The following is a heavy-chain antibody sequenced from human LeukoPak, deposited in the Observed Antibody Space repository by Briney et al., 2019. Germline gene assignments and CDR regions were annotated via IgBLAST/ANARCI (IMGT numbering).Heavy chain of an antibody. CDR1: GGSFSGYY. CDR3: ARGGRSYGTY. J-gene: IGHJ4*02. D-gene: IGHD5-18*01. V-gene: IGHV4-34*01. Sequence: TASETLSLTCAVSGGSFSGYYWTWIRQPPGKGLEWIGEINHSGSANYNPSLKSRVTISLDTSKNQFSLKLSSVTAADTAVYYCARGGRSYGTYWGQGTLVTVSS. CDR2: INHSGSA.